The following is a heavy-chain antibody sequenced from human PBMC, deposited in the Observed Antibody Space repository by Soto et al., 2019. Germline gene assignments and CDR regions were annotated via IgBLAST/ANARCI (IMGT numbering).Heavy chain of an antibody. Sequence: EVQLVESGGGLVQPGGSLRLSCAASGFTFSSYWMHWVRQAPGKGLVWVSRINSDGSSTSYADSVKGRFTISRDNAKNPVYLHMNSLRAEDTAVYYCTRVFGSAYGDRNIITPDYYYYYYMDVWGKGTTVTVSS. V-gene: IGHV3-74*01. CDR3: TRVFGSAYGDRNIITPDYYYYYYMDV. CDR2: INSDGSST. J-gene: IGHJ6*03. CDR1: GFTFSSYW. D-gene: IGHD4-17*01.